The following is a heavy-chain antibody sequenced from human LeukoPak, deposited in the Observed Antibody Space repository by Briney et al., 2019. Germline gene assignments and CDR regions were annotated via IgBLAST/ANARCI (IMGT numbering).Heavy chain of an antibody. CDR1: GGSISSGDYY. CDR3: ARGDYGSGSYYNS. D-gene: IGHD3-10*01. J-gene: IGHJ5*02. CDR2: IYYSGST. V-gene: IGHV4-30-4*01. Sequence: SETLSLTCTVSGGSISSGDYYWSWIRQPPGKGLEWIGYIYYSGSTYYNPSLKSRVTISVDTSKNQFSLKLSSVTAADTAVYYCARGDYGSGSYYNSWGQGTLVTVSS.